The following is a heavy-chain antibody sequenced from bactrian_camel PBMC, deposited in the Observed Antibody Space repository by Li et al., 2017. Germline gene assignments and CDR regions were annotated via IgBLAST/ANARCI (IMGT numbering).Heavy chain of an antibody. V-gene: IGHV3S6*01. CDR2: IYTGGVST. D-gene: IGHD1*01. CDR1: GFTFSSYW. Sequence: HVQLVESGGGLVQPGGSLRLSCAASGFTFSSYWMYWVRQAPGKGLEWVSGIYTGGVSTYYADSVKGRFTCSRDNARNTVYLQMNNLRPEDTAMYYCVTSISGTWAGPNRWGRGTQVTVSS. J-gene: IGHJ4*01. CDR3: VTSISGTWAGPNR.